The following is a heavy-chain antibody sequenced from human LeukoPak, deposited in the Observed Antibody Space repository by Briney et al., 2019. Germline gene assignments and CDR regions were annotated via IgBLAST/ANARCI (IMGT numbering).Heavy chain of an antibody. J-gene: IGHJ4*02. CDR3: YSMIVVEIRVINDY. CDR2: TYSGGST. Sequence: GGSLRLSCAVSGFTVSSNYMSWVRQAPGKGLEWVSVTYSGGSTYYADSVKGRFTISRDNSKNTLYLQMNSLRAEDTAVYYCYSMIVVEIRVINDYWGQETLVTVAS. D-gene: IGHD3-22*01. CDR1: GFTVSSNY. V-gene: IGHV3-66*01.